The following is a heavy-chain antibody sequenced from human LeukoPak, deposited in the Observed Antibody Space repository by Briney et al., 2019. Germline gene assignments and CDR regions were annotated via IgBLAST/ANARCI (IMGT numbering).Heavy chain of an antibody. Sequence: ASVKVSCKASGYTFTGYGISWVRQAPGQGLEWMGWISAYNGNTNYAQKLQGRVTMTTDTSTSTAYMELRSLRSDDTAVYYCARGARVGATVDYFDYWGQGTLVTVSS. V-gene: IGHV1-18*01. CDR3: ARGARVGATVDYFDY. CDR1: GYTFTGYG. J-gene: IGHJ4*02. CDR2: ISAYNGNT. D-gene: IGHD1-26*01.